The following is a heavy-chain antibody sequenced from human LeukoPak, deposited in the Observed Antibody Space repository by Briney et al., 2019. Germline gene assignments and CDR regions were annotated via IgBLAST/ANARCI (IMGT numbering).Heavy chain of an antibody. CDR3: ARDTFYYDSDNNYAAGGIDF. J-gene: IGHJ4*02. Sequence: GGSLRLSCAASGFTFSDYYMSWLRQAPGKGLEWVSYISSRSSYIYYADSVKGRFTISRDNAKNSLHLQMNSLRADDTAVYYCARDTFYYDSDNNYAAGGIDFWGQGTLVTVSS. CDR1: GFTFSDYY. D-gene: IGHD3-22*01. CDR2: ISSRSSYI. V-gene: IGHV3-11*06.